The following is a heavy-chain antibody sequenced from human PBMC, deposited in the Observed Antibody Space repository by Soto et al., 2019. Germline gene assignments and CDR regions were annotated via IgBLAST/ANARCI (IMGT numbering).Heavy chain of an antibody. V-gene: IGHV1-2*02. Sequence: ASVKVSCKTSGYTFTNHGINWVRQAPGQGLEWMGWINPNSGDTKYAQKFQGRVTMTRDMSISTAYMELRRLTSDDTAVYYCARVRTYYDSSGSLDYWGQGTLVTVSS. CDR2: INPNSGDT. CDR1: GYTFTNHG. J-gene: IGHJ4*02. D-gene: IGHD3-22*01. CDR3: ARVRTYYDSSGSLDY.